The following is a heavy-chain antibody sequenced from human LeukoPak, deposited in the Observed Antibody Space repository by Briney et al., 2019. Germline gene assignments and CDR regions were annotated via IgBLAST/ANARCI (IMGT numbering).Heavy chain of an antibody. CDR1: GFDVGKFA. D-gene: IGHD1-26*01. CDR2: FTSSGSAT. Sequence: GGSLRLSCAAVGFDVGKFAMHWVRQIAGKGRGWVAVFTSSGSATYYAASVKGRFTITSDHSRSTLYLHMNSLRVEDTALYYCARDSSGSTSAIDFWGQATLVTVSS. J-gene: IGHJ4*02. CDR3: ARDSSGSTSAIDF. V-gene: IGHV3-30*14.